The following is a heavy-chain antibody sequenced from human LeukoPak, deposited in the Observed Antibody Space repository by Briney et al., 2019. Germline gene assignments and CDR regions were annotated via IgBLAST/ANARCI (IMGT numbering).Heavy chain of an antibody. D-gene: IGHD2-2*01. CDR1: GYTFTGYY. V-gene: IGHV1-2*02. CDR2: INPNSGGT. Sequence: VASVKVSCKASGYTFTGYYMHWVRQAPGQGLEWMGWINPNSGGTNYAQKFQGRVTMTRDTSISTAYMELSRLRSDDTAVYYCAREALKYCSSTSCYGVYYYYYMDVWGKGTTVTISS. CDR3: AREALKYCSSTSCYGVYYYYYMDV. J-gene: IGHJ6*03.